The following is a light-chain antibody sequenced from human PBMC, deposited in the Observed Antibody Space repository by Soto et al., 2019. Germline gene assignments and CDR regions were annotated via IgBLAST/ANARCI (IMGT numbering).Light chain of an antibody. V-gene: IGKV3-15*01. CDR2: AAS. J-gene: IGKJ5*01. CDR3: QQYNNWVT. Sequence: EVVMTQSPATLSVSPGERATLSCRASQSVSSNLAWYQQRPGQAPRLLIYAASNRATGVPARLSGSWSGTEFTLTIRSLQSEDFAVYYCQQYNNWVTFGQGTRLEIK. CDR1: QSVSSN.